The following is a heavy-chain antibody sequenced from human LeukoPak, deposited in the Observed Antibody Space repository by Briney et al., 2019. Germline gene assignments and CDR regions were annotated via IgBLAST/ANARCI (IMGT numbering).Heavy chain of an antibody. CDR1: GGSISSSSYY. J-gene: IGHJ5*02. Sequence: SETLSLTCTVSGGSISSSSYYWGWIRQPPGQGLEWIGSIYYSGSTYYNPSLKSRVTISVDTSKNQFSLKLSSVTAADTAVYYCARQGRRITIFGVVSWFDPWGQGTLVTVSS. D-gene: IGHD3-3*01. CDR2: IYYSGST. V-gene: IGHV4-39*01. CDR3: ARQGRRITIFGVVSWFDP.